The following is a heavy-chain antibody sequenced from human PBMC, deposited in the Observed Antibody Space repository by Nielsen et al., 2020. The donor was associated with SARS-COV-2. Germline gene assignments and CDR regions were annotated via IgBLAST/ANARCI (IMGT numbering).Heavy chain of an antibody. CDR2: IIPIFDTA. Sequence: SVKVSCKTSGGTFSSYAINWVRQAPGQGLEWMGGIIPIFDTANFAQKFQGRVTITADESTSTAYMELSSLRSEDTAVYYCARGLLSEITPPFLDYWGQGTLVTVSS. J-gene: IGHJ4*02. CDR1: GGTFSSYA. CDR3: ARGLLSEITPPFLDY. D-gene: IGHD1-14*01. V-gene: IGHV1-69*13.